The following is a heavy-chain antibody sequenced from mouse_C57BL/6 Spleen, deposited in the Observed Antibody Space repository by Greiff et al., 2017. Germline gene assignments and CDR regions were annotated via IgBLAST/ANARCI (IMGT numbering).Heavy chain of an antibody. Sequence: VHVKQSGPELVKPGDSVKISCKASGYSFTGYFMNWVMQSHGTRLEWIGRINPYNGDTFYNQKFKGKATLTVDKSSSTAHLELRSLTSEDSAVFYCARGYYGSSSYYAMDYWGQGTSVTVSS. CDR2: INPYNGDT. J-gene: IGHJ4*01. CDR3: ARGYYGSSSYYAMDY. V-gene: IGHV1-20*01. CDR1: GYSFTGYF. D-gene: IGHD1-1*01.